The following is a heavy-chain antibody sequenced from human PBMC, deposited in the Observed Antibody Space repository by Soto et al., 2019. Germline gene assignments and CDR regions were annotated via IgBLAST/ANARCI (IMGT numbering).Heavy chain of an antibody. CDR1: GFTFSNCG. D-gene: IGHD3-16*02. CDR3: AKLMLYDYLRGNFRQNY. CDR2: ISFDGSNK. J-gene: IGHJ4*02. V-gene: IGHV3-30*18. Sequence: QVHLVESGGGVVQPGKSLRLSCAASGFTFSNCGMHWVRQAPGKGLEWVAVISFDGSNKYYADSVKSRFTISRDNDNNTLYLELNSLIDADTAVYYCAKLMLYDYLRGNFRQNYWGQGALVTVSS.